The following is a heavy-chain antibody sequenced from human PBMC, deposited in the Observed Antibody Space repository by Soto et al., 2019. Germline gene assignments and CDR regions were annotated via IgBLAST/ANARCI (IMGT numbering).Heavy chain of an antibody. CDR2: IYPADSDT. J-gene: IGHJ6*02. V-gene: IGHV5-51*01. CDR3: ARQRAYYYDSSGYSDYYYGMDV. Sequence: PGESLKISCKGSGYTFTTYWIGWVRQMPGKGLEWMTIIYPADSDTRYNPSFQGHVTISADKSISTAYLQWSSLKASDTAMYYCARQRAYYYDSSGYSDYYYGMDVWGQGTTVTVSS. D-gene: IGHD3-22*01. CDR1: GYTFTTYW.